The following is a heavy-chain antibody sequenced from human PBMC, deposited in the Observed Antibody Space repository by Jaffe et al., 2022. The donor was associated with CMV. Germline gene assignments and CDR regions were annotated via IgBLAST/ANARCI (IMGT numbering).Heavy chain of an antibody. D-gene: IGHD2-21*02. J-gene: IGHJ3*02. CDR3: ARKCGGDCYYTLGAFDI. Sequence: QVQLVQSGAEVKKPGASVKVSCKASGYTFTSYAMHWVRQAPGQRLEWMGWINAGNGNTKYSQKFQGRVTITRDTSASTAYMELSSLRSEDTAVYYCARKCGGDCYYTLGAFDIWGQGTMVTVSS. CDR1: GYTFTSYA. V-gene: IGHV1-3*01. CDR2: INAGNGNT.